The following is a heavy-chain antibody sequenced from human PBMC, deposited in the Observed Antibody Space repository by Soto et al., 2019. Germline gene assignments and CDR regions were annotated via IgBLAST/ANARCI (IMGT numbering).Heavy chain of an antibody. V-gene: IGHV1-69*13. J-gene: IGHJ6*02. Sequence: SVKVSCKASGGTFSSHAISWVRQAPGRGLEWMGGIIPIFGTTNYAQNFRARVTITADESTSTAYMELSSPTSEDTAVYYCGSVGYCSSTNCLFYYYHYGMDVWGQGTTVTVSS. CDR3: GSVGYCSSTNCLFYYYHYGMDV. CDR2: IIPIFGTT. CDR1: GGTFSSHA. D-gene: IGHD2-2*03.